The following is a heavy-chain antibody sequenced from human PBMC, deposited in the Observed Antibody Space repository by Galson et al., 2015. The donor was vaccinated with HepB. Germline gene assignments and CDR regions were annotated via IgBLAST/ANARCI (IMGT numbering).Heavy chain of an antibody. D-gene: IGHD3-3*01. V-gene: IGHV4-39*01. CDR2: IYYSGST. J-gene: IGHJ4*02. CDR3: ASQVFGVVIPYYFDY. Sequence: SETLSLTCTVSGGSISSSSYYWGWIRQPPGKGLEWIGSIYYSGSTYYNPSLKSRVTISVDTSKNQFSLKLSSVTAADTAVYYCASQVFGVVIPYYFDYWGQGTLVTVSS. CDR1: GGSISSSSYY.